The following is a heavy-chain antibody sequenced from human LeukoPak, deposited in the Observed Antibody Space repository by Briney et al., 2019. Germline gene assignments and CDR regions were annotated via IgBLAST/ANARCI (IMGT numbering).Heavy chain of an antibody. Sequence: GGSLRLSCAASGFTFSSYAMHWVRQAPGKGLEWVAVISYDGSNKYYADSVKGRFTISRDNSKHTLYLQMNRLRAEDTAVYYCARDHLKADTAMVRFAFDYWGQGTLVTVSS. J-gene: IGHJ4*02. V-gene: IGHV3-30*04. D-gene: IGHD5-18*01. CDR2: ISYDGSNK. CDR1: GFTFSSYA. CDR3: ARDHLKADTAMVRFAFDY.